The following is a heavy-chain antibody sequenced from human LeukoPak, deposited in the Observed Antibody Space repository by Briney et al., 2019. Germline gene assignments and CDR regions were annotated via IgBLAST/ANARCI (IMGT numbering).Heavy chain of an antibody. CDR3: SRSLDY. J-gene: IGHJ4*02. V-gene: IGHV3-7*01. CDR1: GFPFSDYW. CDR2: INQDGSEE. Sequence: PGGSLRLSWAASGFPFSDYWMDWVRQAPGKGMEWVANINQDGSEENYADSVKGRFTISRDNAKNSLYLQMNSLRAEDTAVYYCSRSLDYWGRGALVTVSS.